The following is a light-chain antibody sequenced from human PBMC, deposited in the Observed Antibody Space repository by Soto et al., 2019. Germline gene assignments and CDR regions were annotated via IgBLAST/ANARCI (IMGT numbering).Light chain of an antibody. J-gene: IGKJ1*01. CDR3: QQYDNWPWT. CDR2: VAS. CDR1: QSISDT. Sequence: EIVMTQSPATLSVSPGGRATLSCRASQSISDTLAWYRQKPGQAPRLLIHVASTRAPGIPARFSGSGSGTDFTLTISSLQSEDFVVYYCQQYDNWPWTVDQGTKVAS. V-gene: IGKV3-15*01.